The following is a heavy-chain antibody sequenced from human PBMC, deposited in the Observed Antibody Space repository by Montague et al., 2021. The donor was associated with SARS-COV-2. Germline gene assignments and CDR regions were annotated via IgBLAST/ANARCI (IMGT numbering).Heavy chain of an antibody. D-gene: IGHD3-10*01. CDR1: GGSISGYY. Sequence: SETLSLTCAVYGGSISGYYWSWIRQPPGKGLEWIGEINHSGSTNYNPSLKSRVTISVDTSKNQFSLKLSSVTAADTAVYYCARVRYDGSRTSLGMDVWGQGTAVTVSS. V-gene: IGHV4-34*01. CDR2: INHSGST. J-gene: IGHJ6*02. CDR3: ARVRYDGSRTSLGMDV.